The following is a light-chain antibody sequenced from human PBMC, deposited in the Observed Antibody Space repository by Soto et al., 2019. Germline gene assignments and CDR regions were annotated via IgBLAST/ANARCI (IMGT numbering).Light chain of an antibody. Sequence: QSGLTQPPSVSAATGQKVTISCSGSNSNVGSNYVAWYQHLPETAPKLLIYDNYKRPSGIADRFSGSKSGTSATLAITGLQTGDEADYYCGTWDSSLRVVLFGGGTKVTVL. J-gene: IGLJ2*01. CDR2: DNY. V-gene: IGLV1-51*01. CDR3: GTWDSSLRVVL. CDR1: NSNVGSNY.